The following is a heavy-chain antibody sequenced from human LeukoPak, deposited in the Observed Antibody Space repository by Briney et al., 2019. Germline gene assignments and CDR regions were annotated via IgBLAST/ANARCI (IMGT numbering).Heavy chain of an antibody. CDR2: ITGSGSRI. CDR1: TSMFSSYA. CDR3: AGGEGAAGIYDAFDF. V-gene: IGHV3-23*01. J-gene: IGHJ3*01. Sequence: GGSLRLSCAASTSMFSSYAMTRVRQAPGKGLQWISTITGSGSRIYYADSVKGRFTLSRDNSKNTLHLQMNSLGAEDTAVYYCAGGEGAAGIYDAFDFWGQGTLVTVSS. D-gene: IGHD6-13*01.